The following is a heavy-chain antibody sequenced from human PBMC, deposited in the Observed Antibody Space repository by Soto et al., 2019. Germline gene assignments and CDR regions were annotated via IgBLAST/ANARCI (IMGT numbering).Heavy chain of an antibody. V-gene: IGHV3-74*01. CDR3: ARDEGGPDV. CDR2: VNNDGSNT. CDR1: GFTFSNSW. J-gene: IGHJ6*02. Sequence: EMQLVESGGGFVQSGGSLRLSCRASGFTFSNSWMHWVRQAPGKGLVWVSRVNNDGSNTAYADFVKGRFTISRDNARNMLYMQMDSLRVEDTAVYYCARDEGGPDVWGQGTTVTVSS.